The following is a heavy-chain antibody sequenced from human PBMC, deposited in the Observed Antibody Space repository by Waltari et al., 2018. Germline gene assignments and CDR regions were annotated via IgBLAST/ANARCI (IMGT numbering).Heavy chain of an antibody. D-gene: IGHD5-12*01. Sequence: NRHYWVWIRQPPGQGLEWIGTLSYSGATYSSPSLKSRVTISGDTSKNQLSLILGSVTAADTAVYYCATYIGASIGTAAFDVWGQGTMVTVSA. J-gene: IGHJ3*01. CDR3: ATYIGASIGTAAFDV. V-gene: IGHV4-39*01. CDR1: NRHY. CDR2: LSYSGAT.